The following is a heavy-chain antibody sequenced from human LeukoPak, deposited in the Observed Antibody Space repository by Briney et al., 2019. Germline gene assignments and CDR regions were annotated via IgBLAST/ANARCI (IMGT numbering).Heavy chain of an antibody. Sequence: SETLSLTCAVYGGSFSSYYWTWIRQPPGKGLEWIGEINHSGSTNYNPSLKSRVTISVDTSKNQFSLKLSSVTAADTAVYYCARAPTRDFWSGYYTASFGYWGQGTLVTVSS. V-gene: IGHV4-34*01. CDR2: INHSGST. CDR3: ARAPTRDFWSGYYTASFGY. CDR1: GGSFSSYY. J-gene: IGHJ4*02. D-gene: IGHD3-3*01.